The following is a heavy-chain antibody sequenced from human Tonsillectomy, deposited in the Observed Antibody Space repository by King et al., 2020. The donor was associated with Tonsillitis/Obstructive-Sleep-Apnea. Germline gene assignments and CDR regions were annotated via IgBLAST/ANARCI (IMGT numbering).Heavy chain of an antibody. J-gene: IGHJ3*02. D-gene: IGHD4-11*01. CDR2: IYYSGRT. V-gene: IGHV4-31*01. CDR1: VGSTSSGGYY. Sequence: QLQESGPGLVKPSQTLSLTCTVSVGSTSSGGYYWSWIRQHPGKGLEWIGYIYYSGRTYYNPSLKSLVTISVDTSKNQFSLKLSSVPAADTAVYYCATFTGAVAFDIWGQGTMVTVSS. CDR3: ATFTGAVAFDI.